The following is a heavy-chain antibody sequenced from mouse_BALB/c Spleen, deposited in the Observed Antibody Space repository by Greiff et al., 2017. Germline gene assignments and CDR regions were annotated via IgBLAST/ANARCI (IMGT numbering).Heavy chain of an antibody. V-gene: IGHV5-17*02. CDR3: ARGYGNYAMDY. CDR2: ISSGSSTI. Sequence: DVHLVESGGGLVQPGGSRKLSCAASGFTFSSFGMHWVRQAPEKGLEWVAYISSGSSTIYYADTVKGRFTISRDNPKNTLFLQMTSLRSEDTAMYYCARGYGNYAMDYWGQGTSVTVSS. D-gene: IGHD2-10*02. CDR1: GFTFSSFG. J-gene: IGHJ4*01.